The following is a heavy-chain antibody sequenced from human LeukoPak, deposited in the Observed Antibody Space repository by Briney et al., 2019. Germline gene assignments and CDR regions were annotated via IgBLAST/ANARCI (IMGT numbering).Heavy chain of an antibody. J-gene: IGHJ5*01. CDR2: LSASGGTT. CDR1: GFTFNNCA. V-gene: IGHV3-23*01. D-gene: IGHD2-2*01. Sequence: GGSLRLSCAASGFTFNNCAMSWVRQAPGEGLDWVSALSASGGTTYYADSVKGRFTISRDNSENTLYLQMNSLRAEDTAVYYCAREPREYCSRIACPNWFESWGQGTLVTVSS. CDR3: AREPREYCSRIACPNWFES.